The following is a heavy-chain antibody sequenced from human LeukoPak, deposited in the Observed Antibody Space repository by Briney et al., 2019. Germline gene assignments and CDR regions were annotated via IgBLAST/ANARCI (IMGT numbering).Heavy chain of an antibody. D-gene: IGHD3-10*01. CDR3: ASPGSLWFGESREDY. J-gene: IGHJ4*02. Sequence: GGSLRLSCAASGFTFSSYWMSWVRQAPGKGLEWVANIKQNGSEKYYVDSVKGRFTISRDNAKNSLYLQMNSLRAEDRAVYNCASPGSLWFGESREDYWGQGTLVTVSS. CDR2: IKQNGSEK. V-gene: IGHV3-7*01. CDR1: GFTFSSYW.